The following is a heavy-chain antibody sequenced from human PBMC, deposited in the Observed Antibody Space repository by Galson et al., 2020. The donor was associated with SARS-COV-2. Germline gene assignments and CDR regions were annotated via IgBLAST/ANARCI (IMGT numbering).Heavy chain of an antibody. Sequence: GGSLRLSCAASGFTFKNYWMHWVRQAPGKGLVWVSRINNDGSSTIYADSVKGRFTISSDNAENTLYLHMNSPRAEDTAMYYCAINYQLDSWGQGTLVTVSS. D-gene: IGHD2-2*01. CDR3: AINYQLDS. V-gene: IGHV3-74*01. CDR2: INNDGSST. CDR1: GFTFKNYW. J-gene: IGHJ4*02.